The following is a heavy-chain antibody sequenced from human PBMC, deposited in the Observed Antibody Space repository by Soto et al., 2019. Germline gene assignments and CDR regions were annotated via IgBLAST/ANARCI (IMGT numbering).Heavy chain of an antibody. Sequence: PWATLYLTCRVFGGTVTSYSRGWFRQAPGKGLEWIGYIYYSGSTNYNPSLKSRVTISVDTSKNQFSLKLSSVTAADTAVYFCARRHGLDIEAYYWGQGILVTVS. CDR3: ARRHGLDIEAYY. J-gene: IGHJ4*02. D-gene: IGHD3-10*01. V-gene: IGHV4-59*08. CDR2: IYYSGST. CDR1: GGTVTSYS.